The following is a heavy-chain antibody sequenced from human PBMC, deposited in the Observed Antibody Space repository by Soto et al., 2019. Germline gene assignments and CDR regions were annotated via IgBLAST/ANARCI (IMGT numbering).Heavy chain of an antibody. CDR2: ISSSSSYT. J-gene: IGHJ6*02. Sequence: GGSLRLSCAASGFTFSDYYMSWIRQAPGKGLEWVSYISSSSSYTNYADSVKGRFTISRDNAKNSLYLQMNSLRAEDTAVYYCARFAPEYCSSTSCRYREYYYYGMDVWGQGTTVTVSS. D-gene: IGHD2-2*01. V-gene: IGHV3-11*06. CDR3: ARFAPEYCSSTSCRYREYYYYGMDV. CDR1: GFTFSDYY.